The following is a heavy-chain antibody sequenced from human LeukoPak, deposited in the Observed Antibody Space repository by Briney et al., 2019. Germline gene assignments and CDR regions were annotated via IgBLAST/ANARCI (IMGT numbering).Heavy chain of an antibody. CDR1: GYSFTDYY. D-gene: IGHD3-10*01. J-gene: IGHJ3*02. CDR2: INPNSGGT. Sequence: GASVKVSCKASGYSFTDYYIHWVRQAPGQGLEWMGWINPNSGGTNYAQMFQGRVTMTWDTSISTAYMELSRLTSDDTAVYYCARNIWFGESADAFDIWGQGIMVTVSS. CDR3: ARNIWFGESADAFDI. V-gene: IGHV1-2*02.